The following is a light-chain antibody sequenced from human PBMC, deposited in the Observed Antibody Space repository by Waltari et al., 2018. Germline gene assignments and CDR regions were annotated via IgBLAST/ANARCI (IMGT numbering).Light chain of an antibody. J-gene: IGKJ1*01. Sequence: IVLTQSPGTLFLSPGERATLSCRASQSISSFLVWYQQKPGQAPRLLIYGASTRATGLPDRFSGSGSGTDFSLTISRLEPEDFAVYYCQHYVRLPVTFGQGTKVEIK. CDR2: GAS. CDR1: QSISSF. V-gene: IGKV3-20*01. CDR3: QHYVRLPVT.